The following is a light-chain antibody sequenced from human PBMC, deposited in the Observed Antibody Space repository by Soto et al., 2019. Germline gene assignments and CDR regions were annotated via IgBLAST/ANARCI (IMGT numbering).Light chain of an antibody. J-gene: IGKJ2*01. Sequence: DIQMTQSPSTLSASVGDRVTITCRASQSISSWLAWYQQKPGKAPKLLIYDASSLESGVLSRFSGSGSGTDFTLTISSLQPDDFATYYCQQYNSYPYTFGQGTKLEIK. V-gene: IGKV1-5*01. CDR2: DAS. CDR1: QSISSW. CDR3: QQYNSYPYT.